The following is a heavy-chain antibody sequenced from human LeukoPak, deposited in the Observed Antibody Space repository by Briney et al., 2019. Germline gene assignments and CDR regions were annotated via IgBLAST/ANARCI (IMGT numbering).Heavy chain of an antibody. CDR2: MNPNSGNT. V-gene: IGHV1-8*03. CDR1: GYTFTSYD. D-gene: IGHD2-2*01. J-gene: IGHJ4*02. Sequence: ASVKVSCKASGYTFTSYDINWVRQATGQGLEWMGWMNPNSGNTGYAQKFQGRVTITRNTSVSTAYMELSSLRSEDTAVYYCARSAKRTPGYCSSTNCYHFDYWGQGTLVTVSS. CDR3: ARSAKRTPGYCSSTNCYHFDY.